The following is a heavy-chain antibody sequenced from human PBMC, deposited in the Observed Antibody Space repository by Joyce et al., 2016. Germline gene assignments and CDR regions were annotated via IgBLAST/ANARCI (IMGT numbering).Heavy chain of an antibody. D-gene: IGHD3-16*01. J-gene: IGHJ6*02. CDR3: ARGGISYYYAMDV. Sequence: QLVESGGGVVNPGGSLRLSCESSGSTFSTSSMSWFRQDPGKGLELVAAISDTSDYIFHAETVRGRFTVSRDNAKKTLYLQMNSLRAEDSAVFYCARGGISYYYAMDVWGQGTTVTVSS. CDR2: ISDTSDYI. V-gene: IGHV3-21*01. CDR1: GSTFSTSS.